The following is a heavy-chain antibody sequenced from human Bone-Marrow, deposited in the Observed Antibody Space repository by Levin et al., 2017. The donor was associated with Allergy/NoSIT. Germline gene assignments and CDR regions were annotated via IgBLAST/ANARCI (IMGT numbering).Heavy chain of an antibody. CDR3: ARDAVSVTSMEDYYFGMDV. Sequence: PSETLSLTCAVSGVSISGGPYYWGWIRQPPGTGLEWIGAIYYSGTTYYTPSLQSRVTISVDTAKNQFSLKLSSVTAADTAVYFCARDAVSVTSMEDYYFGMDVWGQGTTVTVSS. D-gene: IGHD4-17*01. J-gene: IGHJ6*02. CDR1: GVSISGGPYY. CDR2: IYYSGTT. V-gene: IGHV4-39*07.